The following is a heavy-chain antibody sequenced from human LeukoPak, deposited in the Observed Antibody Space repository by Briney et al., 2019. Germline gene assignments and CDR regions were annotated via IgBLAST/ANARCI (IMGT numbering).Heavy chain of an antibody. Sequence: PSETLSLTCTVSGGSISSYYWSWIRQPPGKGLEWIGYIYYSGSTNYNPSLKSRVTISVDTSKNQFSLKLSSVTAADTAVYYCAREINLTWFDPWGQGTLVTVPS. CDR2: IYYSGST. CDR1: GGSISSYY. J-gene: IGHJ5*02. CDR3: AREINLTWFDP. V-gene: IGHV4-59*01. D-gene: IGHD4/OR15-4a*01.